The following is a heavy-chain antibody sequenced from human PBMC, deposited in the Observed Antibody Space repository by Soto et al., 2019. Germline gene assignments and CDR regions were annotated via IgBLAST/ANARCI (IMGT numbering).Heavy chain of an antibody. Sequence: SDTLYLSFPVSGRSMSTSSWWLWLRQPPGKGLEWIGEIYHSGSTNYNPSLKSRVTISVDKSKNQFSLKLSSVTAADTAVYYCARSKGGLRYFDWLDAFDIWGQGTMVT. CDR1: GRSMSTSSW. J-gene: IGHJ3*02. CDR3: ARSKGGLRYFDWLDAFDI. V-gene: IGHV4-4*02. D-gene: IGHD3-9*01. CDR2: IYHSGST.